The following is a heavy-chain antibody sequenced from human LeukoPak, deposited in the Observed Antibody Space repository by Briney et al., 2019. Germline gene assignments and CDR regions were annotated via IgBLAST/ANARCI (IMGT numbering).Heavy chain of an antibody. CDR3: ARSSGSYLQTLLDY. V-gene: IGHV1-18*01. J-gene: IGHJ4*02. CDR2: ISAYNGNT. D-gene: IGHD1-26*01. Sequence: GASVKVFCKASGYTFTSYGISWVRRAPGQGLEWMGWISAYNGNTNYAQKLQGRVTMTTDTSTSTAYMELRSLRSDDTAVYYCARSSGSYLQTLLDYWGQGTLVTVSS. CDR1: GYTFTSYG.